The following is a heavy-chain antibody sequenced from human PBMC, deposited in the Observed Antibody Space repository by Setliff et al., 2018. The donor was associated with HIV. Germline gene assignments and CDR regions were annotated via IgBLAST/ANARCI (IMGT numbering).Heavy chain of an antibody. CDR2: IYSTGST. Sequence: PSETLSLTCTVSGGSISSGTYYWSWMRQPAGKGLEWIGRIYSTGSTNYNPSPKSRVTISVDTSKNQISLKLSSVTAADTAVYYCASRSSYVPLYFYYMDVWGKGTTVTVSS. J-gene: IGHJ6*03. CDR3: ASRSSYVPLYFYYMDV. CDR1: GGSISSGTYY. V-gene: IGHV4-61*02. D-gene: IGHD3-16*01.